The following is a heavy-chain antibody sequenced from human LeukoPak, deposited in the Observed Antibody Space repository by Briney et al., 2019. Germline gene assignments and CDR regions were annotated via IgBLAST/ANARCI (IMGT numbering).Heavy chain of an antibody. CDR1: GYTFTSYY. D-gene: IGHD2-21*02. V-gene: IGHV1-46*01. Sequence: PVASVKVSCKASGYTFTSYYMHWVRQAPGQGLEWMGIINPSGGSTSYAQKFQGRVTITADKSTSTAYMELSSLRSEDTAVYYCARGSYIGVAVTAYFGYWGQGTLVTVSS. J-gene: IGHJ4*02. CDR2: INPSGGST. CDR3: ARGSYIGVAVTAYFGY.